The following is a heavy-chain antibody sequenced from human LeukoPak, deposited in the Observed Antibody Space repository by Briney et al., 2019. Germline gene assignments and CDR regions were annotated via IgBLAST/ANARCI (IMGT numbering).Heavy chain of an antibody. CDR2: IYYSGST. CDR3: ARGYDFWSGYEAFDI. V-gene: IGHV4-59*01. Sequence: PSETLSLTCTVFGGSISSYYWSWIRQPPGKGREWIGYIYYSGSTNYNPSLKSRVTISVDTSKNQFSLKLSSVTAADTAVYYCARGYDFWSGYEAFDIWGQGTMVTVSS. J-gene: IGHJ3*02. CDR1: GGSISSYY. D-gene: IGHD3-3*01.